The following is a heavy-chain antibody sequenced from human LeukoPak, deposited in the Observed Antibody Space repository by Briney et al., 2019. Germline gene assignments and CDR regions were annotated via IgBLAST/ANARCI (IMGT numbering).Heavy chain of an antibody. D-gene: IGHD4-23*01. V-gene: IGHV3-49*04. J-gene: IGHJ6*02. CDR2: IRSKAYGGTT. Sequence: PGGSLRLSCTGSGFIFGDHAMAWVRQAPGKGLEWVGLIRSKAYGGTTEYAASVKGRFTISRDDSRGIADLEMNSLKTEDTAVYYCARGPILLWLHNGMDVWGQGTTVTVSS. CDR1: GFIFGDHA. CDR3: ARGPILLWLHNGMDV.